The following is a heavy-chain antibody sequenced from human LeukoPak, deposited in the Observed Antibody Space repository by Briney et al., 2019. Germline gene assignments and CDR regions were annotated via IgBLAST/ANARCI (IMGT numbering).Heavy chain of an antibody. D-gene: IGHD5-12*01. Sequence: PSQTLSLTCAVSGGSISSGGYSWSWIRQPPGKGLEWIGYFYHSRSTYSTPSLQSRVTISVYRTKNQFSLKLSSVTAADTAVYYCGGYSGYEKSFDYWGQGTLVSVSS. V-gene: IGHV4-30-2*01. CDR2: FYHSRST. CDR3: GGYSGYEKSFDY. J-gene: IGHJ4*02. CDR1: GGSISSGGYS.